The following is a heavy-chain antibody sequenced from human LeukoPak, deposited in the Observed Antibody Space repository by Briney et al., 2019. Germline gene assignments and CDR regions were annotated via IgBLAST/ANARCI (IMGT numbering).Heavy chain of an antibody. D-gene: IGHD3-9*01. CDR1: GGTFSSYA. V-gene: IGHV1-69*13. Sequence: SVKVSCKASGGTFSSYAISWVRQAPGQGLEWMGGIIPIFGTANYAQKFQGRVTITADESTSTAYMELSSLRSEDTAVYYCASGHYDILTGYENYYYYGMDVWGQGTTVTVS. CDR2: IIPIFGTA. CDR3: ASGHYDILTGYENYYYYGMDV. J-gene: IGHJ6*02.